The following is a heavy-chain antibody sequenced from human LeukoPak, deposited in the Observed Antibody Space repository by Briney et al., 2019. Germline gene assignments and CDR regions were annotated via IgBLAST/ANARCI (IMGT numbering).Heavy chain of an antibody. Sequence: GGSLRLSCAASGFTFSSYAMHWVRQAPGKGLEYVSAISSNGGSTYYANSVKGRFTISRDNSKNTLYLQMGSLRAEDMAVYYCARDSDSSGYYYGMDVWGQGTTVTGSS. D-gene: IGHD3-22*01. J-gene: IGHJ6*02. V-gene: IGHV3-64*01. CDR3: ARDSDSSGYYYGMDV. CDR1: GFTFSSYA. CDR2: ISSNGGST.